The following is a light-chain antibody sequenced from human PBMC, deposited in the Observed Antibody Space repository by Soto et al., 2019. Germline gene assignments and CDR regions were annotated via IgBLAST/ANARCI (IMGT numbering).Light chain of an antibody. Sequence: QSALTQPASVPGSPGQSITISCTGTSSDVGGYNYVSWYQQHPGKTPKLMIYDVSTRPSGVSNRFSGSKSDNTASLTISGLQAEDEADYYCISYTSSSTPVVFGGGTKLTVL. V-gene: IGLV2-14*01. CDR3: ISYTSSSTPVV. CDR1: SSDVGGYNY. CDR2: DVS. J-gene: IGLJ2*01.